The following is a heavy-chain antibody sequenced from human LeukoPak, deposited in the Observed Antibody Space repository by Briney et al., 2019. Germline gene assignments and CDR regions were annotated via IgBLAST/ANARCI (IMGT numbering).Heavy chain of an antibody. Sequence: SETLSLTCTVSGGSISSSSHYWGWIRQPPGKGLDWIGSIYYSGSTYYNPSLKSRVIISVDTSKNQFSLKLSSVTAADTAVYYCARRDRYCSSTSCYGHRFDPWGQGTLVTVSS. CDR3: ARRDRYCSSTSCYGHRFDP. V-gene: IGHV4-39*01. CDR2: IYYSGST. CDR1: GGSISSSSHY. D-gene: IGHD2-2*01. J-gene: IGHJ5*02.